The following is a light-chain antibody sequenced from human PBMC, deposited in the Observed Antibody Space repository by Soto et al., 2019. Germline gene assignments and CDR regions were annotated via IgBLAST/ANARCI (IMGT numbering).Light chain of an antibody. V-gene: IGLV1-40*01. CDR3: QSYDNGLSASV. Sequence: QPVLTQPPSVSGAPGQRVTISCTGSSSNIGAGHVVHWYQQFPGRAPNLLIYGSSNRPSGVPDRFSGSKSGTSASLAITGLQAEDEADYYCQSYDNGLSASVFGGGTTLTVL. J-gene: IGLJ2*01. CDR1: SSNIGAGHV. CDR2: GSS.